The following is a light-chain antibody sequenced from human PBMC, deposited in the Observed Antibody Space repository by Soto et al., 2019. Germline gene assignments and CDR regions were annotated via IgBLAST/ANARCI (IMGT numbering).Light chain of an antibody. V-gene: IGLV1-51*01. CDR3: GTWDSSLSAYV. Sequence: QSALTQPPSVSAAPGQKVTISCSGSSSNIGNNYVSWFQQLPETAPKLLIYDNNKRPSGIPDRFSGSKSGTSATLGITGLQTGDEADYYCGTWDSSLSAYVFGTGTKVTVL. CDR2: DNN. CDR1: SSNIGNNY. J-gene: IGLJ1*01.